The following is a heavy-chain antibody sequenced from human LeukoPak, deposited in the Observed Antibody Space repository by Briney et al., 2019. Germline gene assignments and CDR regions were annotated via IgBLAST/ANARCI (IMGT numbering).Heavy chain of an antibody. CDR3: TRGRAATTDY. J-gene: IGHJ4*02. V-gene: IGHV3-53*01. D-gene: IGHD4-17*01. CDR1: GFTVSSNY. Sequence: GGSLGLSCAASGFTVSSNYMTWVCQAPGKGLEWVSLIYSDGSTFYADSVKGRFTISRDSSKNTLYLQMNSLRAEDTAVYYCTRGRAATTDYWGQGTLVTVAS. CDR2: IYSDGST.